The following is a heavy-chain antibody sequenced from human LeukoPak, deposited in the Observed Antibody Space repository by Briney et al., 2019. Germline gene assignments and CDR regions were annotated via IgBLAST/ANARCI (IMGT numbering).Heavy chain of an antibody. CDR1: GFTFSSYA. CDR2: ISGSGGST. J-gene: IGHJ4*02. D-gene: IGHD2-15*01. CDR3: ARDIVLVVAAHFDY. Sequence: GGSLRLSCAVSGFTFSSYAMSWVRQAPGKGLEWVSAISGSGGSTYYADSVKGRFTISRDNSKNTLYVQMNSLRAEDTAVYYCARDIVLVVAAHFDYWGQGTLVTVPS. V-gene: IGHV3-23*01.